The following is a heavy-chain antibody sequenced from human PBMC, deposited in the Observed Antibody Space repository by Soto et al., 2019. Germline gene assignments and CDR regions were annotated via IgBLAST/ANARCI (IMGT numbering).Heavy chain of an antibody. D-gene: IGHD6-6*01. CDR2: INPNGGGT. CDR1: GYTFTGYY. Sequence: ASVKVSCKASGYTFTGYYMHWVRQAPGQGLEWMGWINPNGGGTNYAQKFQGRVTMTRDTSISTAYMELSRLRSDDTAVYYCARDGIAARRRGAWFDPWGQGTLVTVSS. CDR3: ARDGIAARRRGAWFDP. V-gene: IGHV1-2*02. J-gene: IGHJ5*02.